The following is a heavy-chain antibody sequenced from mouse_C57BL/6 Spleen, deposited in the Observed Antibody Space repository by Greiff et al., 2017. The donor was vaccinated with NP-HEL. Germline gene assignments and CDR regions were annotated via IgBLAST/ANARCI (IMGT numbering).Heavy chain of an antibody. J-gene: IGHJ4*01. Sequence: HLLPSVSSLLPPLSSFPVSFTSSVSPFPLYFLLFLLQRPCPCLACICVIYPGCGGTNYNEKFKGKATLTADKSSSTAYMQLSSLTSEDSAVYFCARRGHLLWSHYAMDYWGQGTSVTVSS. CDR2: IYPGCGGT. CDR3: ARRGHLLWSHYAMDY. D-gene: IGHD2-1*01. CDR1: VSPFPLYF. V-gene: IGHV1-54*01.